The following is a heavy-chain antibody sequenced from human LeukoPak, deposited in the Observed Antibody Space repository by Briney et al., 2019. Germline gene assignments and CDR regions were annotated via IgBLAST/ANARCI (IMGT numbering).Heavy chain of an antibody. V-gene: IGHV4-59*01. CDR1: GGSISSYY. Sequence: SETLSLTCTVSGGSISSYYWSWIPQRPGKGLEWIGYIYYSGSANYNPSLRSRVTISVDTSKNQFSLKLSSVTAADTAVYYCARDAGGSGRHYYYGMDVWGQGTTVTVSS. CDR3: ARDAGGSGRHYYYGMDV. J-gene: IGHJ6*02. CDR2: IYYSGSA. D-gene: IGHD3-10*01.